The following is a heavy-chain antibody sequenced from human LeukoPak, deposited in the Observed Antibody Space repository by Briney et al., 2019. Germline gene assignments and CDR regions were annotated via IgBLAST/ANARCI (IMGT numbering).Heavy chain of an antibody. J-gene: IGHJ4*02. D-gene: IGHD3-22*01. V-gene: IGHV3-33*01. Sequence: GRSLRLSCAASGFTFSSYGMHWVRQAPGKGLEWVAVIWYDGSNKYYADSVKGRFTISRDNSKNTLYLQMNSLRAEDTAVYYCARVGPYYYDSSGYEGFDYWGQGTLVTVSS. CDR2: IWYDGSNK. CDR3: ARVGPYYYDSSGYEGFDY. CDR1: GFTFSSYG.